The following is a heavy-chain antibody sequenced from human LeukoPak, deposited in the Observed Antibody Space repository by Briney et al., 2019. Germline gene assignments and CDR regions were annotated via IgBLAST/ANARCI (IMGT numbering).Heavy chain of an antibody. Sequence: GGSLRPSSAASVFPFHNYSMTWVRKAPGRGLEWVANINQDDKEKYYRDSVKGRFTISRDNAETSLFLQMTSLRVEDTAIYYCARGLYGSGRRSLMAHWGPGTLVAVSS. J-gene: IGHJ4*02. CDR2: INQDDKEK. V-gene: IGHV3-7*01. D-gene: IGHD3-10*01. CDR3: ARGLYGSGRRSLMAH. CDR1: VFPFHNYS.